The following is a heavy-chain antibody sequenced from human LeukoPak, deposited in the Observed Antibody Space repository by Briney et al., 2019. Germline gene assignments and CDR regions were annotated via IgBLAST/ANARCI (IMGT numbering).Heavy chain of an antibody. V-gene: IGHV1-2*02. D-gene: IGHD2-21*01. CDR2: INFNSGGK. CDR3: ARQIVSGSMGCGF. Sequence: ASVKVSCKASAYTFSCYYIHWVRQAPGQGLEWMGWINFNSGGKIFAEKFQDRVTMARGTSISTAYMELSRLRSDDTAVYYCARQIVSGSMGCGFWGQGTLVTVSS. CDR1: AYTFSCYY. J-gene: IGHJ4*02.